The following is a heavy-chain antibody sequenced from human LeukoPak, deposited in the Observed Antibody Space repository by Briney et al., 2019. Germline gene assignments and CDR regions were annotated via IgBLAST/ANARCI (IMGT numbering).Heavy chain of an antibody. CDR1: GFTFDDYA. CDR2: ISVSGNT. J-gene: IGHJ4*02. CDR3: AKAPVTTCSGAYCYPFDY. Sequence: GGSLRLSCAASGFTFDDYAMHWVRQAPGKGLEWVSAISVSGNTYHADSVKGRFTISRDSSKNTLYLQMNRLRAEDAAVYYCAKAPVTTCSGAYCYPFDYWGQGTLVTVSS. D-gene: IGHD2-21*01. V-gene: IGHV3-23*01.